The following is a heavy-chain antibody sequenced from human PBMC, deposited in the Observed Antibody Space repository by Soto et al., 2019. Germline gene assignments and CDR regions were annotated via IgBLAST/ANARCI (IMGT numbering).Heavy chain of an antibody. CDR1: GGTFSSYA. CDR3: AGYYDSRKAAFDI. D-gene: IGHD3-22*01. Sequence: GASVKVSCKASGGTFSSYAISWVRQAPGQGLEWMGGIIPIFGTANYAQKFQCRVTITADKSTSTAYMELSSLRSEDTAVYYCAGYYDSRKAAFDIWGQVTMVTVSS. J-gene: IGHJ3*02. V-gene: IGHV1-69*06. CDR2: IIPIFGTA.